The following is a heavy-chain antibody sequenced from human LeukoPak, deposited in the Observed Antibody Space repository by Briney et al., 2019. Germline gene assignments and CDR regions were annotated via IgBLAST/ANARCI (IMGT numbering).Heavy chain of an antibody. CDR3: AKAFLAYCGGDCPTPVDY. Sequence: GGSLRLSCAASGFTFDDYAMHWVRQAPGKGLEWVSLISGDGGSTYCADSVKGRFTISRDNSKNSLYLQMNSLRTEDTALYYCAKAFLAYCGGDCPTPVDYWGQGTLVTVSS. J-gene: IGHJ4*02. CDR2: ISGDGGST. V-gene: IGHV3-43*02. D-gene: IGHD2-21*02. CDR1: GFTFDDYA.